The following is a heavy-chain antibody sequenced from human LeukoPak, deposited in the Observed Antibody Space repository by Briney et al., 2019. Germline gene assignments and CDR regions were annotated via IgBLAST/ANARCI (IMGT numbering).Heavy chain of an antibody. Sequence: SETLSLTCTVSGGSISSRSYYWSWIRQPPGKGLEWIGYIYYSGSTNYNPSLKSRVTISVDTSKNQFSLKLSSVTAADTAVYYCAAGYSSGWAQNFDYWGQGTLVTVSS. CDR2: IYYSGST. CDR1: GGSISSRSYY. V-gene: IGHV4-61*01. CDR3: AAGYSSGWAQNFDY. J-gene: IGHJ4*02. D-gene: IGHD6-19*01.